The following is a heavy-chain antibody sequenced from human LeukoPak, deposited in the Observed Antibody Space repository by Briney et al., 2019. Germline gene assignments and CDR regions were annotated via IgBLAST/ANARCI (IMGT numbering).Heavy chain of an antibody. CDR1: GFTFSSYW. CDR3: ARAAYGDPFDY. J-gene: IGHJ4*02. Sequence: PGGSLRLSCAASGFTFSSYWMTWVRQAPGKGLEWVSYISSSGSTIYYADSVKGRFTISRDNAKNSLYLQMNSLRAEDTAVYYCARAAYGDPFDYWGQGTLATVSS. CDR2: ISSSGSTI. D-gene: IGHD4-17*01. V-gene: IGHV3-48*04.